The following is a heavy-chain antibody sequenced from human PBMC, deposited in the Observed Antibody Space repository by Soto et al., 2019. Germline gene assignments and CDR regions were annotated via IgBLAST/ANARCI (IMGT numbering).Heavy chain of an antibody. D-gene: IGHD1-26*01. CDR1: GFSFSNYG. CDR2: IWYDGSNK. V-gene: IGHV3-33*01. J-gene: IGHJ4*02. CDR3: ARDPIGPGIFDY. Sequence: QVQLVESGGGVVQPGRSLRLSCTASGFSFSNYGMHWVRQAPGKGLEWVAVIWYDGSNKYYADPVKGRFTISRDNSKNTLFLQVNSLGAEDTAVYYCARDPIGPGIFDYWGQGTLVTVSS.